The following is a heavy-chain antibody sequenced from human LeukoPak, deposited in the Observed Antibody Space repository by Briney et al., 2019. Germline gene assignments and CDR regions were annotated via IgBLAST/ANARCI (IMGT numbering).Heavy chain of an antibody. CDR2: ISAYNGNT. J-gene: IGHJ6*02. CDR1: GYTFTSYG. D-gene: IGHD6-19*01. V-gene: IGHV1-18*01. Sequence: GASVKDSCKASGYTFTSYGISWVRQAPGQGLEWMGWISAYNGNTNYAQKLQGRVTMTTDTSTSTAYMELRSLRSDDTAVYYCARVPRQWAQDYYYYGMDVWGQGTTVTVSS. CDR3: ARVPRQWAQDYYYYGMDV.